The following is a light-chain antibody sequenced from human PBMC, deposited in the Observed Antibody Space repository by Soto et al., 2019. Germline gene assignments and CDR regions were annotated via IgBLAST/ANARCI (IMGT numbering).Light chain of an antibody. CDR1: QAMSTY. V-gene: IGKV1-9*01. Sequence: DIQLTQSPSFLSAFVGDTVTITCRASQAMSTYLAWYQQKPGKVPKLLFRSASTLQSGVPPRYSGGGSGTEFTLTFSTLQTADSGIYYCQQLNGYQLAFGGGTNVEIK. CDR2: SAS. J-gene: IGKJ4*01. CDR3: QQLNGYQLA.